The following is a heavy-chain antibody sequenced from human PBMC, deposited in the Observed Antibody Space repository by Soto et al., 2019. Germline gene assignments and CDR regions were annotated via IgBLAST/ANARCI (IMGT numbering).Heavy chain of an antibody. CDR3: AFELRGAGEIHFYFIQV. CDR1: GCTSTKYA. D-gene: IGHD1-7*01. CDR2: VNAGTGNT. J-gene: IGHJ6*03. V-gene: IGHV1-3*01. Sequence: ASVKVSCKASGCTSTKYAIHWVRQAPGQRPEWMGWVNAGTGNTKYSQKFQGRVTITSDTSATTAYMELSSLKSEDTAVYYCAFELRGAGEIHFYFIQVGGEGTTVTVS.